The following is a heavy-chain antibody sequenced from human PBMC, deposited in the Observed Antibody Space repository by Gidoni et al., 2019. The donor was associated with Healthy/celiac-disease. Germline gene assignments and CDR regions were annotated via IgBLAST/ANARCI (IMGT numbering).Heavy chain of an antibody. V-gene: IGHV4-39*01. CDR2: IYYSGST. CDR1: GGSISSSSYY. J-gene: IGHJ4*02. CDR3: ARLGVAARIDY. Sequence: QLQLQESGPGLVKPSETLSLTCPVSGGSISSSSYYWGWIRQPPGKGLEWIGSIYYSGSTYYNPSLKSRVTISVDTSKNQFSLKLSSVTAADTAVYYCARLGVAARIDYWGQGTLVTVSS. D-gene: IGHD6-6*01.